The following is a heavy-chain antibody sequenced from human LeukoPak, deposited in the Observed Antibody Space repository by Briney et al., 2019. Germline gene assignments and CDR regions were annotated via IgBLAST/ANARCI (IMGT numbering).Heavy chain of an antibody. J-gene: IGHJ4*02. V-gene: IGHV3-49*03. CDR3: TRAWLGYSGYDLKYYFDY. CDR2: IRSKAYGGTT. D-gene: IGHD5-12*01. Sequence: PGGSLRLSCTASGFTFGDYAMSWFRQAPGKGLEWVGFIRSKAYGGTTEYAASVKGRFTISRDDSKSIAYLQMNSLKTEDTAVYYCTRAWLGYSGYDLKYYFDYWGQGTLVTVSS. CDR1: GFTFGDYA.